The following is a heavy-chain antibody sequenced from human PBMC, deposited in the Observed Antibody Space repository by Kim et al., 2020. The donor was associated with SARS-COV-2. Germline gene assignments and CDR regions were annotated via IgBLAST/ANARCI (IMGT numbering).Heavy chain of an antibody. CDR2: IIPIFGTA. CDR3: ARVDYYDSSGWINAFDI. Sequence: SVKVSCKASGGTFSSYAISWVRQAPGQGIEWMGGIIPIFGTANYAQKFQGRVTITADESTSTAYMELSSLRSEDTAVYYCARVDYYDSSGWINAFDIWGQGTMVTVSS. J-gene: IGHJ3*02. V-gene: IGHV1-69*13. CDR1: GGTFSSYA. D-gene: IGHD3-22*01.